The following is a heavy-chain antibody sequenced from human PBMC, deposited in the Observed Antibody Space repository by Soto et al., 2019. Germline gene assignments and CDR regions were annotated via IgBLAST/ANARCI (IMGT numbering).Heavy chain of an antibody. J-gene: IGHJ4*02. V-gene: IGHV3-23*01. D-gene: IGHD2-2*01. Sequence: GGSLRLSCAASGFTFSSYAMSWVRQAPGKGLEWVSAISGSGGSTYYADSVKGRFTISRDNSKNTLYLQMNSLRAEDTAVYYCARDIVVVPAASDYWGQGTLVTVSS. CDR1: GFTFSSYA. CDR2: ISGSGGST. CDR3: ARDIVVVPAASDY.